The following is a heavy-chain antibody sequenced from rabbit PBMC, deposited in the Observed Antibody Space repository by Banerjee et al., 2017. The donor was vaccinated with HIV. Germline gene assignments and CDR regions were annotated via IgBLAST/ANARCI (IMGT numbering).Heavy chain of an antibody. D-gene: IGHD4-2*01. CDR2: IGTGSDVT. J-gene: IGHJ6*01. CDR3: ARDDAGVVGYDWDL. CDR1: GFSFSSSYD. Sequence: QEQLEESGGDLVKPGASLTLTCTASGFSFSSSYDMCWVRQAPGKGLEWIACIGTGSDVTYLASWAKGRFTISKTSSTTVTLQGASLTSADTATYFCARDDAGVVGYDWDLWGQGTLVTVS. V-gene: IGHV1S45*01.